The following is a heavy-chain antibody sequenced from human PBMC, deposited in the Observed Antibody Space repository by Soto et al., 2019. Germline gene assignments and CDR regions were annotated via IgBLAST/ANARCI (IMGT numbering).Heavy chain of an antibody. Sequence: EVQLVESGGDLVQPGGSLTLACAASGFTFGSDWMSWVRQTPGKGLEWVANIRGDGSDKYYVDSVKGRFTISRDNAKNLLYLHMNNLRAEAAAVYSCARGGATVSLGVDAGGQGTLVTVSS. CDR2: IRGDGSDK. D-gene: IGHD1-26*01. J-gene: IGHJ5*02. V-gene: IGHV3-7*04. CDR1: GFTFGSDW. CDR3: ARGGATVSLGVDA.